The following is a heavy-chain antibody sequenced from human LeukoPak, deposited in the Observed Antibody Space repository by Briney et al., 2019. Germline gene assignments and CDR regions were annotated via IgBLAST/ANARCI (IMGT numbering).Heavy chain of an antibody. D-gene: IGHD6-13*01. V-gene: IGHV3-74*01. Sequence: PGGSLRLSCAASGFTFSSYWMHWVRQAPGKGLVWVSRINSDGSSTSYADSVKGRFTISRDNAKNTLYLQMNSLRAEDTAVYYCARARYSSSWYPPYFDYWGQGTLVTVSS. J-gene: IGHJ4*02. CDR2: INSDGSST. CDR1: GFTFSSYW. CDR3: ARARYSSSWYPPYFDY.